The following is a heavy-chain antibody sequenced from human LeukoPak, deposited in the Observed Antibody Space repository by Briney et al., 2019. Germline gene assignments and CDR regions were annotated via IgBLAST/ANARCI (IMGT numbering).Heavy chain of an antibody. J-gene: IGHJ4*02. CDR3: ARGPKGGRYYGSGRGYFDY. Sequence: PSGTLSLTCAVSGGSISSSNWWSWVRQPPGKGLEWIGEIYHSGSTNYNPSLKGRVTISVDKSKNQFSLKLSSVTAADTAVYYCARGPKGGRYYGSGRGYFDYWGQGTLVTVSS. CDR2: IYHSGST. CDR1: GGSISSSNW. V-gene: IGHV4-4*02. D-gene: IGHD3-10*01.